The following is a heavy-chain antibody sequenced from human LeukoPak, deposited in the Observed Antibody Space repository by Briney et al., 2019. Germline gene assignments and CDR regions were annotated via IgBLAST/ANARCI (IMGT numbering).Heavy chain of an antibody. CDR3: AKSCLYRLDD. J-gene: IGHJ4*02. CDR1: GFTFSSYA. Sequence: PGGSLRLSCAASGFTFSSYAMSWVRQAPGKGLEWVSSFSGSGGSTYYADSVKGRFTISRDNSKNTLYLQMNSLRPEDTAVYYCAKSCLYRLDDWGQGTLVTVSS. D-gene: IGHD2-2*02. V-gene: IGHV3-23*01. CDR2: FSGSGGST.